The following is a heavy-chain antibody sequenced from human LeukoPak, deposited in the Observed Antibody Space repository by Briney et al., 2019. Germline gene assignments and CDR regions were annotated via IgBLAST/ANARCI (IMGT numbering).Heavy chain of an antibody. J-gene: IGHJ4*02. V-gene: IGHV3-30-3*01. D-gene: IGHD1-1*01. CDR1: GFTFSSYA. CDR2: VSYDGSYQ. CDR3: ARIWNRAYYFDY. Sequence: GGSLRLSCAASGFTFSSYAMHWVRQAPGKGLEWVAVVSYDGSYQYNTDSVKGRFTFSRDNSKSTVDLQMNSLRPEDTAVYYCARIWNRAYYFDYWGQGTLDTVSS.